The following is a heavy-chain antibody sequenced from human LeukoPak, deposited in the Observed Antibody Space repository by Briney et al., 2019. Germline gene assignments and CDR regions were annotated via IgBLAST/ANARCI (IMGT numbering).Heavy chain of an antibody. CDR3: AREVDTTGWYDY. D-gene: IGHD6-19*01. CDR1: GFTFSSYS. CDR2: ISSSSSYI. V-gene: IGHV3-21*01. J-gene: IGHJ4*02. Sequence: GGSLRLSCAASGFTFSSYSMNWVRQAPGKGLEWVSSISSSSSYIYYADSVKGRFTISRDNAKNSLYLQMNSLRAEDTAVYYCAREVDTTGWYDYWGQGILVTVSS.